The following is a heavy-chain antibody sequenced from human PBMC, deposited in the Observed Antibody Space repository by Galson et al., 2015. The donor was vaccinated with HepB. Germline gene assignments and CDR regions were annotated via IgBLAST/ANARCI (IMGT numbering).Heavy chain of an antibody. D-gene: IGHD1-7*01. CDR1: GYTLTELS. Sequence: SVKVSCKVSGYTLTELSMHWVRQAPGKGLEWMGGFDPEDGETIYAQKFQGRVTMTEDTSTDTAYMELSSLRSEDTAVYYCATDNSWNYPQVPSYNWFDPWGQGTLVTVSS. J-gene: IGHJ5*02. V-gene: IGHV1-24*01. CDR3: ATDNSWNYPQVPSYNWFDP. CDR2: FDPEDGET.